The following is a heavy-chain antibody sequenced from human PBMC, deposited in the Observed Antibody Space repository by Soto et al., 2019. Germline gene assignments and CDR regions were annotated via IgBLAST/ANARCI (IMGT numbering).Heavy chain of an antibody. CDR1: GFTVSSNY. CDR2: IYSGGST. Sequence: EVQLVESGGGLVQPGGSLRLSCAASGFTVSSNYMSWVRQAPGKGLEWVSVIYSGGSTYYADSVKGRFTISRDNSKNTLYLQMNSLRAEDTAVYDCARSGYSYGQNWFDPWGQGTLVTVSS. V-gene: IGHV3-66*01. J-gene: IGHJ5*02. CDR3: ARSGYSYGQNWFDP. D-gene: IGHD5-18*01.